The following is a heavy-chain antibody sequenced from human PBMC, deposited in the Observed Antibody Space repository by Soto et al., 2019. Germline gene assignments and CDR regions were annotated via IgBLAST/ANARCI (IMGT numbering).Heavy chain of an antibody. CDR1: GFTFSGSA. D-gene: IGHD5-18*01. CDR3: TRRLTAAIDYYGMDV. V-gene: IGHV3-73*01. CDR2: IRSKANSYAT. J-gene: IGHJ6*02. Sequence: GGSLRLSCAASGFTFSGSAMHWVRQASGKGLEWVGRIRSKANSYATAYAASVKGRFTISRDDSKNTAYLQMNSLKTEDTAVYYCTRRLTAAIDYYGMDVWGQGTTVTVSS.